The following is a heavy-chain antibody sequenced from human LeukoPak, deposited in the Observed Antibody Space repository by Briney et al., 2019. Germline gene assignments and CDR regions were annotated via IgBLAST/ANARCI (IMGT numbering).Heavy chain of an antibody. CDR1: GGSITTNY. J-gene: IGHJ5*02. D-gene: IGHD4-11*01. CDR2: IYSSEST. Sequence: SETLSLTCTVSGGSITTNYWSWIRQPPGKGLEWIGYIYSSESTNYNPSFKSRVTISVDTSKNQFSLKLSSVTAADTAVYYCARTPTVTSREVDPWGQGTLVTVSS. CDR3: ARTPTVTSREVDP. V-gene: IGHV4-59*12.